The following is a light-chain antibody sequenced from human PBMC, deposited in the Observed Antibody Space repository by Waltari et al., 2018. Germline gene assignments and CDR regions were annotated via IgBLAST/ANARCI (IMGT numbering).Light chain of an antibody. CDR3: ASYVTTSTLVV. Sequence: QSALTQPASVSGSPGQSITLSCTGARSDIGGSNYISWYQQYPGKAPKLLIYNVVNRPFGVSNRFSGSKSGNTASLAISGLQPEDEGKYYCASYVTTSTLVVFGGGTTLTVL. V-gene: IGLV2-14*03. J-gene: IGLJ3*02. CDR1: RSDIGGSNY. CDR2: NVV.